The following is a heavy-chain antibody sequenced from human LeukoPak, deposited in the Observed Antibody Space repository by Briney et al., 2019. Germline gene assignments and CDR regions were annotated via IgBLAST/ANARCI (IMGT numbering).Heavy chain of an antibody. CDR1: GYTFTSYD. CDR3: ARAGGYCGRISCPYYFDY. J-gene: IGHJ4*02. D-gene: IGHD2-15*01. Sequence: ASVKVSCKASGYTFTSYDINWVRQATGQGLERMGWMNPNSGNTGYAQKFQGRVTMTRNTSISTAYTELSNLRSEDTAVYYCARAGGYCGRISCPYYFDYWGQGSLVAVSS. V-gene: IGHV1-8*01. CDR2: MNPNSGNT.